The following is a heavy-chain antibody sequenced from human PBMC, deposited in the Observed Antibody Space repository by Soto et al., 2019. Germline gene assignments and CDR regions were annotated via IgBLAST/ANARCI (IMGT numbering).Heavy chain of an antibody. J-gene: IGHJ4*02. D-gene: IGHD3-10*01. Sequence: EVQLVESGGGLVQPGGSLRLSCAASGFIFSDYWIHWVRQAPGKGLVWVSRIKSDEITTNYADSVWGRLTISRDNAKNTVYLQMNSLGAEDTAVYYGARVARNYYYFDYWGQGTLVTVSS. CDR3: ARVARNYYYFDY. CDR1: GFIFSDYW. CDR2: IKSDEITT. V-gene: IGHV3-74*02.